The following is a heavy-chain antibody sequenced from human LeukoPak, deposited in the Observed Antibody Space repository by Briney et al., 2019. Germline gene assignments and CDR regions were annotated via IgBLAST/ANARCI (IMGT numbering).Heavy chain of an antibody. CDR1: GGTFSSYA. CDR2: IIPIFGTA. CDR3: ARLFQRNELNYYDSSGYSLGY. Sequence: GASVTVSCKASGGTFSSYAISWVRQAPGQGLEWMGGIIPIFGTASYAQKFQGRITITRNTSIRTAYMELSSLRSEDTAVYYCARLFQRNELNYYDSSGYSLGYWGQGTLVTVSS. V-gene: IGHV1-69*05. J-gene: IGHJ4*02. D-gene: IGHD3-22*01.